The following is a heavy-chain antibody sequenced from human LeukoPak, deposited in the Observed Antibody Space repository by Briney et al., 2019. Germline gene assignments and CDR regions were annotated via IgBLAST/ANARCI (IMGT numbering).Heavy chain of an antibody. V-gene: IGHV3-23*01. D-gene: IGHD1-1*01. CDR2: LSDSGAST. CDR1: GFTFSSYA. Sequence: GGSLRLSCAASGFTFSSYAMSWVRQAPGKGLERVSVLSDSGASTYYADSVKGRFTISRDNSKNTLYLQMNSLRADDTAVYYCANSYAPSLYFTNWYPAYWGQGALVTVSS. J-gene: IGHJ4*02. CDR3: ANSYAPSLYFTNWYPAY.